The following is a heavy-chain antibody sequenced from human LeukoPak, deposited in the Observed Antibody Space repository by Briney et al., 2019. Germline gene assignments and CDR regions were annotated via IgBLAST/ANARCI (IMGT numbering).Heavy chain of an antibody. Sequence: GGSLRLSCVDSGFTFSSYSINWVRQAPGKGLEWLSYIRSTSSISYDDSVKGRFTISRDNDKSSLYLQMNSLRAEDTAVYYCARDRDYSFDYWGQGTLVTVSS. CDR1: GFTFSSYS. D-gene: IGHD4-11*01. CDR2: IRSTSSI. V-gene: IGHV3-48*01. J-gene: IGHJ4*02. CDR3: ARDRDYSFDY.